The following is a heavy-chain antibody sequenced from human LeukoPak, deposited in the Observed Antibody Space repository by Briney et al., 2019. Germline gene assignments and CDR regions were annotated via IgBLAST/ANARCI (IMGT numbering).Heavy chain of an antibody. CDR2: INHSGST. CDR3: ASGYCGGDCYSDYHYYGMDV. V-gene: IGHV4-34*01. Sequence: SETLSLTCAVYGVSFSGYYWSWTRQPPGKGLEWIGEINHSGSTNYNPSLKSRVTISVDTSKNQFSLKLSSVTAADTAVYYCASGYCGGDCYSDYHYYGMDVWGQGTTVTVSS. D-gene: IGHD2-21*02. CDR1: GVSFSGYY. J-gene: IGHJ6*02.